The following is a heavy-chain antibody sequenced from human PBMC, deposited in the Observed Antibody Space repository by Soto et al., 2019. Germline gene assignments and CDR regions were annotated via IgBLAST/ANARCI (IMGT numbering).Heavy chain of an antibody. J-gene: IGHJ6*02. CDR1: GDSVSSNSAA. CDR3: ARGHIVVVPAAMADYYYYGMDV. V-gene: IGHV6-1*01. CDR2: TYYRSKWYN. D-gene: IGHD2-2*01. Sequence: PSQTLSLTCAISGDSVSSNSAAWNWIRQSPSRGLEWLGRTYYRSKWYNDYAVSLKSRITINPDTSKNQFSLQLNSVTPEDTAVYYCARGHIVVVPAAMADYYYYGMDVWGQGTTVTVSS.